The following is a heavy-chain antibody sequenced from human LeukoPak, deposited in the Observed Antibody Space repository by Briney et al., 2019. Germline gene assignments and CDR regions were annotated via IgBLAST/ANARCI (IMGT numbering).Heavy chain of an antibody. D-gene: IGHD3-22*01. CDR2: VYSGGST. V-gene: IGHV3-53*01. J-gene: IGHJ3*02. CDR1: GFTVSSNY. Sequence: GGSLRLSCAASGFTVSSNYMTWVRQAPGKGLEWVSFVYSGGSTYYEDSVKGRFTISRDSSKNTLFLQMNSLRVGDTAVYYCARAGYYDSSGFYAPDAFDIWGQGTVVTVSS. CDR3: ARAGYYDSSGFYAPDAFDI.